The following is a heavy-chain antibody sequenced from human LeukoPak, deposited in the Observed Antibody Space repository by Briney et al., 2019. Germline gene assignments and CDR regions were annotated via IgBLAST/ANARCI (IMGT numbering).Heavy chain of an antibody. V-gene: IGHV1-2*02. Sequence: ASMKVSCKASGYTFSGCYLHWVRQAPGQGLEWVGWINPNSGGTTYAQSFQGRVTLTRDTSISTAYMELSSLRSDDTAVYYCARGNLRELRGFDYWGQGTLVTVSS. CDR2: INPNSGGT. CDR1: GYTFSGCY. CDR3: ARGNLRELRGFDY. J-gene: IGHJ4*02. D-gene: IGHD1-7*01.